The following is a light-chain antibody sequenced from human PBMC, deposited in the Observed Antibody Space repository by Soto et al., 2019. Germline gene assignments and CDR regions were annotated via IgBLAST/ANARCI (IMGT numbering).Light chain of an antibody. CDR1: QSVSSY. CDR2: DAS. Sequence: EIVLPQSPATLSLSPGERATLSCRASQSVSSYLAWYQQKPGQAPRLLIYDASTMASGIPARFSGSGSGTDFALTISSLEPEDFAVYYCQQRTNWLYTFGQGTKLEIK. V-gene: IGKV3-11*01. CDR3: QQRTNWLYT. J-gene: IGKJ2*01.